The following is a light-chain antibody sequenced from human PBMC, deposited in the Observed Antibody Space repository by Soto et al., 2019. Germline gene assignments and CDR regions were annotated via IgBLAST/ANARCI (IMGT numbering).Light chain of an antibody. V-gene: IGKV3-11*01. J-gene: IGKJ1*01. Sequence: EIVLTQSPATLSLSPGERATLSCRASQSVSSDLAWYQQKPAQDPRLLIYDASNRATGIPARFSGSGSGKDYTHTIRSIEPEHFAVSYGQQRNNWPPRTFGQRTKVEIK. CDR3: QQRNNWPPRT. CDR2: DAS. CDR1: QSVSSD.